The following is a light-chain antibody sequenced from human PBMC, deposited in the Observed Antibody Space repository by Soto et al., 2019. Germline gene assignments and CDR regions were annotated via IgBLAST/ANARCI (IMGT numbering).Light chain of an antibody. CDR2: GAS. Sequence: EIVLTQSAVTLSVSPGQRATLSCRASQSVSSNLGWYQQKPGQAPRLLIHGASTRATGIPARFSGSGYGTEFNLTISSLQSEDFAIYYCEQYNDWPITFGQGTRLEIK. CDR1: QSVSSN. J-gene: IGKJ5*01. CDR3: EQYNDWPIT. V-gene: IGKV3-15*01.